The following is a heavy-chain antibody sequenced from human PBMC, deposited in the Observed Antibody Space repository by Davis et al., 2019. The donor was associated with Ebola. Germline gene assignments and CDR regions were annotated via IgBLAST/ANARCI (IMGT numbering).Heavy chain of an antibody. CDR2: INPNSGGT. D-gene: IGHD3-22*01. CDR3: ARVYYYERFDP. V-gene: IGHV1-2*04. Sequence: AASVKVSCKASGYTFTGYYMHWVRQAPGQGLEWMGWINPNSGGTNYAQKFQGWVTMTRDTSISTAYMELSSLRSEDTAVYYCARVYYYERFDPWGQGTLVTVSS. CDR1: GYTFTGYY. J-gene: IGHJ5*02.